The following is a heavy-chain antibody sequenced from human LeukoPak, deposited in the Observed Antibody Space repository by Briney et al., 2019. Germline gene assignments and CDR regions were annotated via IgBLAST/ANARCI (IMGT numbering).Heavy chain of an antibody. Sequence: PGGSLRLSCAASGFIFSSYEMNWVRQAPGKGLEWVSYISSSGSIIYYADSMKGRFTISRDNAKNSLYLQMNSLRAEDTAIYYCARDRFCTGAADYWGQGTLVTVSS. CDR2: ISSSGSII. V-gene: IGHV3-48*03. J-gene: IGHJ4*02. D-gene: IGHD2-8*02. CDR1: GFIFSSYE. CDR3: ARDRFCTGAADY.